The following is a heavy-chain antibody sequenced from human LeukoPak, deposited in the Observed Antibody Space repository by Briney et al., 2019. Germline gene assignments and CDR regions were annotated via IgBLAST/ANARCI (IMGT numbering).Heavy chain of an antibody. V-gene: IGHV4-4*02. D-gene: IGHD3-16*02. CDR1: GGSISSSNW. J-gene: IGHJ4*02. CDR3: ARQWARGVIVRRFDY. CDR2: IYHSGST. Sequence: SGTLSLTCAVSGGSISSSNWWSWVRQPPGKGLEWIGEIYHSGSTNYNPSLKSRVTISVDKSKNQFSLKLSSVTAADTAVYYCARQWARGVIVRRFDYWGQGTLVTVSS.